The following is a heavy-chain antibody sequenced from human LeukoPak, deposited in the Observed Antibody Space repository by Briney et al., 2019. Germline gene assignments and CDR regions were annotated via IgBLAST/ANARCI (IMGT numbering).Heavy chain of an antibody. CDR3: ARFSWYYDILTGYKNWFDP. CDR1: GGTFSSYA. CDR2: IIPIFGTA. Sequence: SVKVSCKASGGTFSSYAISWVRQAPGQGLEWMGGIIPIFGTANYAQKFQGRVTITADKSTSTAYMELSSLRSEDTAVYYCARFSWYYDILTGYKNWFDPWGQGTLVTVSS. J-gene: IGHJ5*02. V-gene: IGHV1-69*06. D-gene: IGHD3-9*01.